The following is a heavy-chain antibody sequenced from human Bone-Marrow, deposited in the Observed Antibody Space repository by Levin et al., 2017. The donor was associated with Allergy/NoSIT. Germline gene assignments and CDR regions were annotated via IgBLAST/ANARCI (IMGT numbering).Heavy chain of an antibody. J-gene: IGHJ4*02. D-gene: IGHD4-17*01. CDR1: GFIFRSFA. V-gene: IGHV3-23*01. CDR3: ARTKVEGGDYLDYFDF. Sequence: GGSLRLSCVASGFIFRSFAMSWVRQAPGKGLEWVASITGGAATTYSSDSLKGRFTVSRANSKNTFFLQMNSLRADDKAVYYCARTKVEGGDYLDYFDFWGQGTLVTVSS. CDR2: ITGGAATT.